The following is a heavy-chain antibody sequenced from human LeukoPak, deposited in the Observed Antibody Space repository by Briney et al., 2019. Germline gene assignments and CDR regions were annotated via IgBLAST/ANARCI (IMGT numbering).Heavy chain of an antibody. CDR3: ARVHGRFADY. Sequence: ASVKVSCKASGGAFSSYAISWVRQAPGQGLEWMGGIIPIFGTANYAQKFQGRVTITADESTSTAYMELSSLRSEDTAVYYCARVHGRFADYWGQGTLVTVSS. J-gene: IGHJ4*02. V-gene: IGHV1-69*01. CDR1: GGAFSSYA. CDR2: IIPIFGTA. D-gene: IGHD3-10*01.